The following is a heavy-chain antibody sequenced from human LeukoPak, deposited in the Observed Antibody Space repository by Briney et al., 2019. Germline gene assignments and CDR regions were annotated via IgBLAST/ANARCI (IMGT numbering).Heavy chain of an antibody. Sequence: GGSLRLSCVGSGFTFSGFSMVWVRQAPGKGLEWIAYISSSSRMIYYTDSVKGRFTISRDNDENSLYLQMNSLRDDDTAVYYCARVAYSSAWYWGQGTLVIVSS. J-gene: IGHJ4*02. V-gene: IGHV3-48*02. CDR1: GFTFSGFS. D-gene: IGHD6-19*01. CDR2: ISSSSRMI. CDR3: ARVAYSSAWY.